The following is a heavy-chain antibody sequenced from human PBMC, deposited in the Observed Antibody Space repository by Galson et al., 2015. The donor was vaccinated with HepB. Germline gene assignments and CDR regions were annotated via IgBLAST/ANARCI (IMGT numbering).Heavy chain of an antibody. Sequence: SLRLSCAASGFTFSNAWMIWVRQTPGKGLEWVGRIVGNSDGGRADYAAPVKGRFVISRDDSRDTLGLQMNGLKADDTAVYYCAASIRYSYGLSWGQGTQVTVSS. CDR2: IVGNSDGGRA. V-gene: IGHV3-15*04. CDR1: GFTFSNAW. D-gene: IGHD5-18*01. CDR3: AASIRYSYGLS. J-gene: IGHJ4*01.